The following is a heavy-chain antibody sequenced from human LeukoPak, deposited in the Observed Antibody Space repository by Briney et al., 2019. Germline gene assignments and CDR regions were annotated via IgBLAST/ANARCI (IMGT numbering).Heavy chain of an antibody. CDR3: ARGRIAAAGKGVGFDP. V-gene: IGHV5-51*01. J-gene: IGHJ5*02. CDR2: IYPGDSDT. D-gene: IGHD6-13*01. Sequence: GESLKISCKGSGYSFTSYWIGWVRQMPGKGLERMGIIYPGDSDTRYSPSFQGQVTISADKSISTAYLQWSSLKASDTAMYYCARGRIAAAGKGVGFDPWVQGTLVTVSS. CDR1: GYSFTSYW.